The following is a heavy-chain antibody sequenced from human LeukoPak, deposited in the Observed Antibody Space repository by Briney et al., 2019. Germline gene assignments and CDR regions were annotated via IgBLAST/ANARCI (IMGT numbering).Heavy chain of an antibody. Sequence: GGSLRLSCAASGFTFSSYSMNWVRQAPGKGLEWVSSISSSSSYIYYADSVKGRFTISRDNAKNSLYLQMNSLRAEDTAVYYCARGEVHYYGSGSDYWGQGTLVTVSS. J-gene: IGHJ4*02. CDR2: ISSSSSYI. CDR3: ARGEVHYYGSGSDY. D-gene: IGHD3-10*01. CDR1: GFTFSSYS. V-gene: IGHV3-21*01.